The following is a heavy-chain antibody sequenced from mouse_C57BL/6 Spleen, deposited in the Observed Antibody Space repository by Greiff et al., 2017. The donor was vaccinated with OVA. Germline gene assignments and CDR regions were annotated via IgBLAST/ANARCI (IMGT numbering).Heavy chain of an antibody. V-gene: IGHV1-63*01. J-gene: IGHJ4*01. CDR3: ARGGGDDAMDY. CDR2: IYPGGGYT. CDR1: GYTFTNYW. Sequence: QVQLKQSGAELVRPGTSVKMSCKASGYTFTNYWIGWAKQRPGHGLEWIGDIYPGGGYTNYNEKFKGKATLTADKSSSTAYMQLSSLTSEDSALYSGARGGGDDAMDYWGKGTSVTGSS.